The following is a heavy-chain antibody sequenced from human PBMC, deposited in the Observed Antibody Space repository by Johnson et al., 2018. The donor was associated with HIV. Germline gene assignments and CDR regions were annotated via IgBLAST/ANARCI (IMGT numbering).Heavy chain of an antibody. D-gene: IGHD4-23*01. Sequence: VQLVESGGGLVQPGGSLRLSCAASGFTVSSNYMTWVRQVPGKGLEWVSVINSGGGTYYADSLPGRFTTSRDNSKNTLYLQMNSLRAEDTAVYYCARESRTTVVIRGGAFDIWGQGTMVTVSS. CDR1: GFTVSSNY. CDR2: INSGGGT. CDR3: ARESRTTVVIRGGAFDI. J-gene: IGHJ3*02. V-gene: IGHV3-66*01.